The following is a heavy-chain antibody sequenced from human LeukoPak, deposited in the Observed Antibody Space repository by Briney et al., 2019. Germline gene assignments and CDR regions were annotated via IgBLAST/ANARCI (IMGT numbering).Heavy chain of an antibody. D-gene: IGHD5-12*01. Sequence: SETLSLTCTVSGGSISSYYWSWIRQPPGKGLEWIGYIYDSGSTNYNPSLKSRVTISVDTSENQFSLKLSSVTAADTAVYYCARVSGYDWESFYDYWGQGTLVTVSS. CDR1: GGSISSYY. J-gene: IGHJ4*02. CDR3: ARVSGYDWESFYDY. V-gene: IGHV4-59*01. CDR2: IYDSGST.